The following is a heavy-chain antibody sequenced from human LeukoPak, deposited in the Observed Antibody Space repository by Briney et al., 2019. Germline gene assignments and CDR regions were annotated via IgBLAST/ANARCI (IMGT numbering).Heavy chain of an antibody. CDR1: GFTFSSYG. V-gene: IGHV3-30*02. D-gene: IGHD6-13*01. CDR2: IRYDGSNK. Sequence: QAGGSLRLSCAASGFTFSSYGMHWVRQAPGKGLEWVAFIRYDGSNKYYADSVKGRFTISRDNSKNTLYLQMNSLRAEDTAVYYCAKGRGGSSWYKYYYMDVWGKGTTVTVSS. CDR3: AKGRGGSSWYKYYYMDV. J-gene: IGHJ6*03.